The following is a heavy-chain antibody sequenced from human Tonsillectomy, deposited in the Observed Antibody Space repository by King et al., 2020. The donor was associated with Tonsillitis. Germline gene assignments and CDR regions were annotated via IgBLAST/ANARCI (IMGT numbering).Heavy chain of an antibody. Sequence: QLVQSGGGVVQPGGSLRLSCAASGFTFSSYGMHWVRQAPGKGLEWVAVISYDGSNKYYADSVKGRFTISRDNSKNTLYLQMNSLRAEDTAVYYCAKDRGDVDPGSYGMDVWGQGTTVTVSS. V-gene: IGHV3-30*18. CDR1: GFTFSSYG. CDR3: AKDRGDVDPGSYGMDV. D-gene: IGHD5-18*01. CDR2: ISYDGSNK. J-gene: IGHJ6*02.